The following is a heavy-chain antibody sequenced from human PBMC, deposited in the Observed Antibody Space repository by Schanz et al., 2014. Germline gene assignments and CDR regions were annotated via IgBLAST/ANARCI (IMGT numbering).Heavy chain of an antibody. CDR2: IGGSMGNT. CDR3: ARDRDQWDGNYLDF. Sequence: QVQLVQSGGEVKTPGASVKVSCKASGYTFTRSGISWVRQAPGQGLEWMGRIGGSMGNTKLAQKFQGRVTMTTDTSTSTVYMELRSLTSDDSAVYYCARDRDQWDGNYLDFWGQGTLVTVSS. V-gene: IGHV1-18*01. D-gene: IGHD1-26*01. J-gene: IGHJ4*02. CDR1: GYTFTRSG.